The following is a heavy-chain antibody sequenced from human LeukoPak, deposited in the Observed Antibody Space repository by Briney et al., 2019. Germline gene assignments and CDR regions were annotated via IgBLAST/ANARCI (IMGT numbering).Heavy chain of an antibody. V-gene: IGHV3-11*04. CDR3: ARDLRRPRNLFDY. Sequence: TGGSLRFSCAASGFTFSDYYMSWIRQAPGKGLEWVSYISSSGSTIYYADSVKGRFTISRDDAKNSLYLQMNSLRAEDTAVYYCARDLRRPRNLFDYWGQGTLVTVSS. CDR1: GFTFSDYY. J-gene: IGHJ4*02. CDR2: ISSSGSTI. D-gene: IGHD1-14*01.